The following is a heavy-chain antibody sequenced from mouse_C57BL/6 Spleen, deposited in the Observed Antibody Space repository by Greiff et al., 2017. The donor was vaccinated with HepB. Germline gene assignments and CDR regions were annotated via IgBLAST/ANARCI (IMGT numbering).Heavy chain of an antibody. CDR2: ISSGSSTI. CDR3: AKWEWDY. D-gene: IGHD4-1*02. Sequence: EVQLVESGGGLVKPGGSLKLSCAASGFTFSDYGMQWVRQAPEKGLEWVAYISSGSSTIYYADTVKGRFTISRDNAKNTLFRQMTSLRSEDTAMYYCAKWEWDYWGQGTTLTVSS. CDR1: GFTFSDYG. V-gene: IGHV5-17*01. J-gene: IGHJ2*01.